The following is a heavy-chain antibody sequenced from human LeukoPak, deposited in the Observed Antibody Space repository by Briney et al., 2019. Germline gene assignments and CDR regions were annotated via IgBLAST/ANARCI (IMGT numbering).Heavy chain of an antibody. Sequence: GESLKISYKGSGSRFTSYWIGWGRQMPGRGVGWMGIIYPGDSDTRYSPSFQGQVTISADKSISTAYLQWSSLKASDTAMYYCARLPDVPATAILDYWGQGTLVTVSS. CDR2: IYPGDSDT. J-gene: IGHJ4*02. V-gene: IGHV5-51*01. CDR1: GSRFTSYW. CDR3: ARLPDVPATAILDY. D-gene: IGHD2-2*01.